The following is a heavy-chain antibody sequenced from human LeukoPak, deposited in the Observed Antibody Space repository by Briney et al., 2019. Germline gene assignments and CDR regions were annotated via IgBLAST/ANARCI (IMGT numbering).Heavy chain of an antibody. Sequence: GGTLRLSCAASGFTFSSYDMSWVRQAPGKGLEWVANIKQDGSEKYYVDSVRGRFTISRDNAKNSLYLQMKSLRAEDTAVYYCATDPNRQNYFDYWGQGTLVTVSS. V-gene: IGHV3-7*01. CDR1: GFTFSSYD. CDR3: ATDPNRQNYFDY. J-gene: IGHJ4*02. D-gene: IGHD2-8*01. CDR2: IKQDGSEK.